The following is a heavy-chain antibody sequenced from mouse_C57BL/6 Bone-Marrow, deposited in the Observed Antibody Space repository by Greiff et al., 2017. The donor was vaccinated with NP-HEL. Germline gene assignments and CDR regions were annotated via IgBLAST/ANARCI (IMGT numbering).Heavy chain of an antibody. CDR1: GFSLTSYG. CDR2: IWSDGST. D-gene: IGHD1-1*01. J-gene: IGHJ1*03. CDR3: ARQGYYGSSFYWDIDV. V-gene: IGHV2-6-1*01. Sequence: QVTLKESGPGLVAPSQSLSITCTVSGFSLTSYGVHWVRQPPGKGLEWLVVIWSDGSTTYNSALKSRLSISTANSKSQVFLKMNSLQTDDTAMYYCARQGYYGSSFYWDIDVWGTGTTVTVSS.